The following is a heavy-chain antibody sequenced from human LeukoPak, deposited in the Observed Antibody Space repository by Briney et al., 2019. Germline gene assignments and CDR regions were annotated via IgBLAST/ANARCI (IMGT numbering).Heavy chain of an antibody. Sequence: GRSLRLSCAASGFTFDDYAMHWVRQAPGEGLEWVSGISWNSGSIGYADSVKGRFTISRDNAKNSLYLQMNSLRAEDTALYYCAKDVTSGSYLPYYFDYWGQGTLVTVSS. CDR1: GFTFDDYA. J-gene: IGHJ4*02. CDR3: AKDVTSGSYLPYYFDY. V-gene: IGHV3-9*01. CDR2: ISWNSGSI. D-gene: IGHD1-26*01.